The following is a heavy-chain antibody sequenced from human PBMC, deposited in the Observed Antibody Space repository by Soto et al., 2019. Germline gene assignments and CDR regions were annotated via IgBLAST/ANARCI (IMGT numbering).Heavy chain of an antibody. CDR2: VRGNGDPP. D-gene: IGHD5-12*01. CDR1: GFTFSSYA. J-gene: IGHJ4*02. V-gene: IGHV3-64D*06. CDR3: VKSRGGNNFDFFD. Sequence: GGSLRLSCSASGFTFSSYAMHWVRQAPGKGLEYVSGVRGNGDPPFYADSVKGRFTTSRDNSKNTLYLQMSSLSADDTAVYYCVKSRGGNNFDFFDWSQGALVTVSS.